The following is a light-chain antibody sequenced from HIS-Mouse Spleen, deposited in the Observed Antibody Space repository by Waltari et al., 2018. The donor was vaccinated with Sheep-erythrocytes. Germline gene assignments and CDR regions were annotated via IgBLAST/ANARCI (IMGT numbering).Light chain of an antibody. V-gene: IGLV2-11*01. CDR3: CSYAGSYNHV. CDR1: SSDVGGYNY. Sequence: QSALTQPRSVSGSPGQSVTISCTGTSSDVGGYNYVSWYQQHPGKAPKLMIYDVSKRPYGVPDRFSVSKSGNTASLTISGLQAEDEADYYCCSYAGSYNHVFATGTKVTVL. CDR2: DVS. J-gene: IGLJ1*01.